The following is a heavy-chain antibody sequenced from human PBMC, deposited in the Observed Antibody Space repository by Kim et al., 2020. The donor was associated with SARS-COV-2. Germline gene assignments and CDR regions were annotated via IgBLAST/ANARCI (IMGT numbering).Heavy chain of an antibody. V-gene: IGHV4-39*01. CDR2: ISYSGTT. CDR3: ARLTRASHFED. D-gene: IGHD1-26*01. CDR1: GGSISSNDYY. J-gene: IGHJ4*02. Sequence: SETLSLTCVVSGGSISSNDYYWAWIRQPPGKGLEWIGHISYSGTTFYNPSLKSRVTISVDTWRTQYSLNLNSVTATDTAVYYCARLTRASHFEDWGQGTLVTVSS.